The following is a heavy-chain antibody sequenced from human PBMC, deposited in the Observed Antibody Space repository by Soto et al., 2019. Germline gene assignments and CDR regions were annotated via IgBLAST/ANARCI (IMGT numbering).Heavy chain of an antibody. CDR2: IIPTFGTA. CDR3: ARDAPSTPSVY. J-gene: IGHJ4*02. Sequence: QVQLVQSGAEVKKPGSSVRGSCKASGGTFSSNAISWVRQAPGQGLEWMGAIIPTFGTANYAQNFQGRVTITADESTRTAYMELSSLRFEDTAVYYCARDAPSTPSVYWGQGTLVTVSS. V-gene: IGHV1-69*01. CDR1: GGTFSSNA.